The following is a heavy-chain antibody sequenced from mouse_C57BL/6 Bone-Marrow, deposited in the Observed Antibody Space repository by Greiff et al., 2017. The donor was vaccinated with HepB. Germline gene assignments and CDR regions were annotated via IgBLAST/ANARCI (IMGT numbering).Heavy chain of an antibody. D-gene: IGHD1-1*01. Sequence: QVQLQQPGAELVKPGASVKLSCKASGYTFTSYWMQWVKQRPGQGLEWIGEIDPSDSYTNNNQKFKGKATLTVDTSSSTAYMQLSSLTSEDSAVYYSARESYYYGSSYVPFAYGGQGNLVTVSA. CDR3: ARESYYYGSSYVPFAY. CDR2: IDPSDSYT. J-gene: IGHJ3*01. CDR1: GYTFTSYW. V-gene: IGHV1-50*01.